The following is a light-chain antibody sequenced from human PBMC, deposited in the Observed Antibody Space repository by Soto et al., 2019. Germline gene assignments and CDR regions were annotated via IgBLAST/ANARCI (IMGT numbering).Light chain of an antibody. J-gene: IGKJ1*01. CDR3: QQYQTYSRT. Sequence: DIQMTQSPSTVSASVGDRITITCRASQSINTWLAWYRQRPGEAPQLLIYDASTLAMGVPSRFSGSGSGTDFPLSSSRLQPDDFATFYCQQYQTYSRTFGRGTKVEVK. V-gene: IGKV1-5*01. CDR1: QSINTW. CDR2: DAS.